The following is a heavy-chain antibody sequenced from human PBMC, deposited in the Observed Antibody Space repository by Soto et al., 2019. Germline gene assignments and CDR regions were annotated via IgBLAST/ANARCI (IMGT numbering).Heavy chain of an antibody. CDR1: GFTFSSYG. Sequence: GGSLRLSCAASGFTFSSYGMHWVRQAPGKGLEWVAVISYDGSNKYYADSVKGRFTISRDNSKNTLYLQMNSLRAEDTAVYYCAKDLSPHILTGSDAFDIWGQGTMVTVSS. J-gene: IGHJ3*02. V-gene: IGHV3-30*18. CDR2: ISYDGSNK. D-gene: IGHD3-9*01. CDR3: AKDLSPHILTGSDAFDI.